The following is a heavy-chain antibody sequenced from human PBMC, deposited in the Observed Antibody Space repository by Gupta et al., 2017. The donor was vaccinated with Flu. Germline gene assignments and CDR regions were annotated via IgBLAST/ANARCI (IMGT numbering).Heavy chain of an antibody. V-gene: IGHV3-23*01. D-gene: IGHD3-22*01. CDR3: AKGMEGYFYGSGGYYFFDS. CDR2: ITGRGAHT. CDR1: GFTFSSYA. J-gene: IGHJ5*01. Sequence: EVQLLESGGGLVQPGGSLRLSCAASGFTFSSYAMSWVRQTPGKGLELVSAITGRGAHTYYADSVEGRFVISRDNSKNTLFLEGHNLSAEDTAVYYCAKGMEGYFYGSGGYYFFDSWGQGSLVTVSS.